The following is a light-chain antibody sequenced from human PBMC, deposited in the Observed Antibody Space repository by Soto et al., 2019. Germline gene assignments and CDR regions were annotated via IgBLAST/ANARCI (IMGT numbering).Light chain of an antibody. CDR1: QSVSSSF. J-gene: IGKJ2*01. CDR3: QQYGGSTYT. CDR2: GAS. V-gene: IGKV3-20*01. Sequence: IVLTQSPGTLSLSPGERATLSCRASQSVSSSFLAWYQQKPGQAPRLLIYGASNRATGIPDRFSGSGSGTDFTLTISRLEPEDFAVYYCQQYGGSTYTFGQGTKLEIK.